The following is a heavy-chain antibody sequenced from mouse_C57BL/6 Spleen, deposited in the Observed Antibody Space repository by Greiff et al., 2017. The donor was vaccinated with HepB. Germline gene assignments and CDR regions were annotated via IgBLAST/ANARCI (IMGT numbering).Heavy chain of an antibody. Sequence: EVQRVESGGGLVKPGGSLKLSCAASGFTFSDYGMHWVRQAPEKGLEWVAYISSGSSTFYYADTVKGRFTISRDNAKNTLFLQMTSLRSEDTAMYYCARHYYGSSYAMDYWGQGTSVTVSS. CDR3: ARHYYGSSYAMDY. CDR1: GFTFSDYG. V-gene: IGHV5-17*01. D-gene: IGHD1-1*01. CDR2: ISSGSSTF. J-gene: IGHJ4*01.